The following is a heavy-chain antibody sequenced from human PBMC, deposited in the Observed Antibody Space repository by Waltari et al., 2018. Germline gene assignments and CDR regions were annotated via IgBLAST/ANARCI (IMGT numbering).Heavy chain of an antibody. CDR3: ARGARRTTVTTGWWYFDL. Sequence: EVQLVESGGGLVQPGGSLRLSCAASGFTYSMYWMHWVRQAPGKGLVWVSRRNGYGSSTRYADSVKGRFTISKDNAKNTVYLQMNSLRAEDTAIYYCARGARRTTVTTGWWYFDLWGRGTLVTVSS. J-gene: IGHJ2*01. V-gene: IGHV3-74*01. CDR2: RNGYGSST. CDR1: GFTYSMYW. D-gene: IGHD4-17*01.